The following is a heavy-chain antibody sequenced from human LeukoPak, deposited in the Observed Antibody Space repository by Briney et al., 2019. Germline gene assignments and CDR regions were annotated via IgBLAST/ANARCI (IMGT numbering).Heavy chain of an antibody. Sequence: ASVKVSCKASGYTFTSYGISWVRQAPGQGLEWMGWISAYNGNTNYAQKLQGRVTMTTDTSTSTAYMELRSLRSDDTAVYYCARGRPVTAMIGPRPYYFDYWGQGTLVTVSS. V-gene: IGHV1-18*01. D-gene: IGHD2-21*02. CDR2: ISAYNGNT. CDR1: GYTFTSYG. J-gene: IGHJ4*02. CDR3: ARGRPVTAMIGPRPYYFDY.